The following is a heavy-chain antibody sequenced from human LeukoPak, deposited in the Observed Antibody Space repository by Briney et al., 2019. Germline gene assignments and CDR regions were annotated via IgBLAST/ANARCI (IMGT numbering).Heavy chain of an antibody. CDR1: GYSFTSYW. Sequence: GESLKISCKGSGYSFTSYWIGWVRQMPGKGLEWMGIIYPGDSDTKYSPSFQGQVTISADKSINTAYLQWSSLKASDTAMYYCARGVRDYYYYYGMDVWGQGTTVTVSS. J-gene: IGHJ6*02. V-gene: IGHV5-51*01. CDR2: IYPGDSDT. CDR3: ARGVRDYYYYYGMDV. D-gene: IGHD3-10*01.